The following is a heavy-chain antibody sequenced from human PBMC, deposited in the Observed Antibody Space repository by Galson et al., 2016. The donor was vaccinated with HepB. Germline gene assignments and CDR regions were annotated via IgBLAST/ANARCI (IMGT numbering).Heavy chain of an antibody. CDR1: GFSCYAYS. V-gene: IGHV3-23*01. CDR2: ISADCKPT. Sequence: SLRLSCAASGFSCYAYSVTWVRQAPGKGLEWLASISADCKPTFYADSVKGRFTISRDNSKNTAFLQLSSLRDDDTAVYFCAKGTSGNSGPTLDYWGQGNLVTVSS. D-gene: IGHD2/OR15-2a*01. CDR3: AKGTSGNSGPTLDY. J-gene: IGHJ4*02.